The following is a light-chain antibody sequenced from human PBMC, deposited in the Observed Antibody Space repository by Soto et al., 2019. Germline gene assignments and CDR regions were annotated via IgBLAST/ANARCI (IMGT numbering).Light chain of an antibody. CDR2: DAS. V-gene: IGKV1-39*01. J-gene: IGKJ2*01. Sequence: DIQVTQSPPTLSASVGDRVTITCRASQTISTWMAWYQQKPGKAPKLLVYDASTLQSGVASRFSGSGSGTEFTLSISSLQPEDFATYFCQQSYSTPYTFGQGT. CDR3: QQSYSTPYT. CDR1: QTISTW.